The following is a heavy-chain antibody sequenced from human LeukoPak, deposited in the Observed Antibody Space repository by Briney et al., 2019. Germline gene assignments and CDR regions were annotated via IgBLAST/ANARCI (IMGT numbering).Heavy chain of an antibody. CDR2: MNPNSGNT. Sequence: VASVKVSCKASGYTFTSYDINWVRQATGQGLEWMGWMNPNSGNTGYAQKFQGRVTITRNTSISTAYMELSSLRSEDTAVYYCARMGPRGSSSWYVIRRYYYYYMDVWGKGTTVTVSS. CDR1: GYTFTSYD. CDR3: ARMGPRGSSSWYVIRRYYYYYMDV. V-gene: IGHV1-8*03. D-gene: IGHD6-13*01. J-gene: IGHJ6*03.